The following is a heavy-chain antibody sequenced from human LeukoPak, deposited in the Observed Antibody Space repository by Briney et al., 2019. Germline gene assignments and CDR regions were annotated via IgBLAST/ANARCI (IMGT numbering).Heavy chain of an antibody. Sequence: GGSLRLSCAASGFTFNEYYMSWTRQAPGKGLEWVSYISPSGGSIYYADSVKGRFTLSRDNAKNSLHLQMSSLSAEDTAIYYCARIRDASMADAFDIWGQGTMVTVSS. J-gene: IGHJ3*02. CDR2: ISPSGGSI. CDR3: ARIRDASMADAFDI. CDR1: GFTFNEYY. V-gene: IGHV3-11*01. D-gene: IGHD2/OR15-2a*01.